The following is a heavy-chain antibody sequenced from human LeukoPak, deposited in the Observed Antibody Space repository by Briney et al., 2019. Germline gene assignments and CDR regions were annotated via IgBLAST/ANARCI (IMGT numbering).Heavy chain of an antibody. V-gene: IGHV3-21*01. D-gene: IGHD3-9*01. CDR1: GFTFSSYS. Sequence: PGGSLRLSCAASGFTFSSYSMNWVRQAPGKGLEWVSSISSSSSYIYYADSVKGRFTISRDNAKNSLYLQMNSLRAEDTAVYYCARGPGRYFDWLLGYFQHWGQGTLVTVSS. CDR3: ARGPGRYFDWLLGYFQH. CDR2: ISSSSSYI. J-gene: IGHJ1*01.